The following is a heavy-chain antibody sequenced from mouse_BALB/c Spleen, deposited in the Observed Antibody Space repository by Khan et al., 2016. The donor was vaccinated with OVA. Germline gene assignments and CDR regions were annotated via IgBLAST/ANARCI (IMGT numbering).Heavy chain of an antibody. J-gene: IGHJ1*01. CDR1: GYSITSDYA. CDR2: ISYSGSA. D-gene: IGHD1-1*01. CDR3: ARRYYYGHWYFDV. Sequence: EVQLQESGPGLVKPSQSLSLTCTVTGYSITSDYAWNWIRQFPGNKLEWMGYISYSGSANYNPSLKSRIYITRDTSENQFFLQLNSVTTEDTATXYCARRYYYGHWYFDVWGAGTTVTVSS. V-gene: IGHV3-2*02.